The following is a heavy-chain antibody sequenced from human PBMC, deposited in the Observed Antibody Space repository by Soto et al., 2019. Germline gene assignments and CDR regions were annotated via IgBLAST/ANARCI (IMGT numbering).Heavy chain of an antibody. V-gene: IGHV1-2*04. CDR1: GYTFTGYY. CDR3: ARDRGLGGSYYYMDV. CDR2: INPNSGGT. D-gene: IGHD3-16*01. Sequence: ASVKVSCKASGYTFTGYYMHWVRQAPGQGLEWMGWINPNSGGTNYAQKFQGWVTMTRDTSISTAYMELSRLRSDDTAVYYCARDRGLGGSYYYMDVRGKGTTVTVSS. J-gene: IGHJ6*03.